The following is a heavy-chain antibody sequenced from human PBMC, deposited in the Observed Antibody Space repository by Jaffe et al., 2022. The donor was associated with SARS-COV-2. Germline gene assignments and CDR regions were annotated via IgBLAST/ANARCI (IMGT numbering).Heavy chain of an antibody. Sequence: QVQLVESGGGVVQPGRSLRLSCAASGFTFSSYAIHWVRQAPGKGLEWVAVISYDGINKYYADSVRGRFTISRDNSKNTLYLQMNSLRAEDTAVYYCASPPLTYYGSGSPPPFDYWGQGTLVTVSS. V-gene: IGHV3-30*04. CDR3: ASPPLTYYGSGSPPPFDY. J-gene: IGHJ4*02. D-gene: IGHD3-10*01. CDR1: GFTFSSYA. CDR2: ISYDGINK.